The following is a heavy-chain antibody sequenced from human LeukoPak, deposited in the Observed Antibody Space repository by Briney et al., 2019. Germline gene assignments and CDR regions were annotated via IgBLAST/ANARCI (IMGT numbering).Heavy chain of an antibody. V-gene: IGHV4-39*07. D-gene: IGHD3-22*01. Sequence: PSETLSLTCTVSGGSISSSSYYWGWIRQPPGKGLEWIGSIYYSGSTYYNPSLKSRVTISVDTSKNQFSLKLSSVTAADTAVYYCARGGGITMIVVVENWFDPWGQGTLVTVSS. CDR2: IYYSGST. J-gene: IGHJ5*02. CDR1: GGSISSSSYY. CDR3: ARGGGITMIVVVENWFDP.